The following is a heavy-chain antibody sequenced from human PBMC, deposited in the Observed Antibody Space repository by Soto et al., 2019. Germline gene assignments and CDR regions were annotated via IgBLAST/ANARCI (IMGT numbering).Heavy chain of an antibody. Sequence: QVQLVQSGAEVKNPGASVKVSCKASGYSLSNNGISWVRQAPGRGLKWMGWISAHNGGTKYAQELQGRVTMTTDTSTSTAYMELWSLRSDDTAVYYCARVKEVATIIDYWGQGTLVTVSS. V-gene: IGHV1-18*01. J-gene: IGHJ4*02. CDR1: GYSLSNNG. CDR3: ARVKEVATIIDY. D-gene: IGHD5-12*01. CDR2: ISAHNGGT.